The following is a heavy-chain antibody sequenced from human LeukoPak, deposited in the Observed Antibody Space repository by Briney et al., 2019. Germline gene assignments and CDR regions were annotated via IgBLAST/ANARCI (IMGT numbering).Heavy chain of an antibody. J-gene: IGHJ5*02. CDR2: IIPIFGIA. CDR3: ARGVRPTHCSSTSCYAPNWFDP. CDR1: GGRFSSYA. D-gene: IGHD2-2*01. Sequence: ASVKVSCKASGGRFSSYAISCVRQAPGQGLEWMGRIIPIFGIANYALKFQGRVTITADKSTSTAYMELSILRSEDTAVYYCARGVRPTHCSSTSCYAPNWFDPWGQGTLVTVSS. V-gene: IGHV1-69*04.